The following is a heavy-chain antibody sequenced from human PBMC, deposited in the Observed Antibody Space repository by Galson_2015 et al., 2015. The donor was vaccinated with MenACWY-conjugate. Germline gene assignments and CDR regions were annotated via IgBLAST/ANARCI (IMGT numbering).Heavy chain of an antibody. CDR2: IYYSGST. V-gene: IGHV4-59*01. D-gene: IGHD2-2*02. CDR3: ARETWGCSSTSCYTGTNYYYYYGMDV. Sequence: ETLSLTCTVSGGSIGSYYWSWIRQPPGKGLEWIGYIYYSGSTNYNPSLKSRVTISVDTSKNQFSLKLSSVTAADTAVYYCARETWGCSSTSCYTGTNYYYYYGMDVWGQGTTVTVSS. CDR1: GGSIGSYY. J-gene: IGHJ6*02.